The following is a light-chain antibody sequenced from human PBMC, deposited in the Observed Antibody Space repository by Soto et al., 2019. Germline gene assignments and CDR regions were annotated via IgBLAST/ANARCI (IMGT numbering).Light chain of an antibody. CDR3: QQYYSSRT. J-gene: IGKJ1*01. V-gene: IGKV3-20*01. CDR2: GGS. Sequence: EIVLTQSPGTVSLSPGERATLSCRASQSVGSRWLAWYQQKPGQAPRVLIYGGSNRDTGIPDRFSGSGSGTDFTLTISRLEPEDFAVYYCQQYYSSRTFGQGTKVEMK. CDR1: QSVGSRW.